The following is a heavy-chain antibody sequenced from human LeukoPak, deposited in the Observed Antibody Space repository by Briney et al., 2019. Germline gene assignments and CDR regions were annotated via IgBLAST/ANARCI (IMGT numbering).Heavy chain of an antibody. D-gene: IGHD3-16*01. CDR1: GXSIGSDDYY. V-gene: IGHV4-31*03. CDR3: ARGGEDLGFDY. Sequence: SQTLSLTCTVSGXSIGSDDYYWSWIRQHPGKGLEWIGYIFYSGSTYNKPSLKSRVTISLDTSKNQFSLKVRSVTAADTAIYYCARGGEDLGFDYWGQGTLVTVSS. J-gene: IGHJ4*02. CDR2: IFYSGST.